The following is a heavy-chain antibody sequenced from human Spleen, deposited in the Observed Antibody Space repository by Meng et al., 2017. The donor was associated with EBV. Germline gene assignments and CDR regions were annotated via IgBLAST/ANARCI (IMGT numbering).Heavy chain of an antibody. CDR1: GDSITSDNG. J-gene: IGHJ4*01. CDR2: IYQSESV. CDR3: ARFNREGAGRFDY. V-gene: IGHV4-4*02. Sequence: QGQIHLSVPGRGQTSATLSLVWAFSGDSITSDNGGTWVLQPPVKELEWIADIYQSESVRYNPSLKSRVTISLDKSNNHFSLRLTSVTAADTAVYDCARFNREGAGRFDYWGHGTLVTVSS. D-gene: IGHD5-24*01.